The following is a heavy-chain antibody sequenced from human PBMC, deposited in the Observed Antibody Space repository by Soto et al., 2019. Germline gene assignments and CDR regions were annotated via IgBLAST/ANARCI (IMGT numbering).Heavy chain of an antibody. CDR1: GFSLSTSGMC. CDR3: ARIRSVRSLAECTGDCSYYYGMDF. Sequence: SGPPLVNPTQTLTLTCTFSGFSLSTSGMCVTWIRQPPGKALEWLALIDWDDDKYYSTSLKTRLTISKDTSKNQVVLTMTNMDPVDTATYYCARIRSVRSLAECTGDCSYYYGMDFWGQGTQVTVSS. CDR2: IDWDDDK. J-gene: IGHJ6*01. V-gene: IGHV2-70*01. D-gene: IGHD2-21*02.